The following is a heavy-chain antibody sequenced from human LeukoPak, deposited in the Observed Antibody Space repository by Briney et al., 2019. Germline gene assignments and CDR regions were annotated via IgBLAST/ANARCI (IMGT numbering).Heavy chain of an antibody. V-gene: IGHV1-69*05. Sequence: SVKVSCKASGGTFSSYAISWVRQAPGQGLEWMGGIIPIFGTANYAQKFQGRVTITTDESTSTAYMELSSLRSEDTAVYYCAADYYDSSGDGYWGQGTLVTVSS. CDR3: AADYYDSSGDGY. CDR1: GGTFSSYA. CDR2: IIPIFGTA. J-gene: IGHJ4*02. D-gene: IGHD3-22*01.